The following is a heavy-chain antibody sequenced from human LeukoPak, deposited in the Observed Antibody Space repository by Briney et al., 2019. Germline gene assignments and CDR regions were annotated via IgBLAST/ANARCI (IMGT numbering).Heavy chain of an antibody. J-gene: IGHJ4*02. CDR3: ASTPRRDYGSGSDFDY. V-gene: IGHV3-21*01. CDR1: GFTFSSYS. Sequence: GGSLRLSCAASGFTFSSYSMNWVRQAPGKGLEWVSSISSSSSYIYYADSVKGRFTISRDNAKNSLYLQMNSLRAEDTAVYYCASTPRRDYGSGSDFDYWGQGTLVTVSS. D-gene: IGHD3-10*01. CDR2: ISSSSSYI.